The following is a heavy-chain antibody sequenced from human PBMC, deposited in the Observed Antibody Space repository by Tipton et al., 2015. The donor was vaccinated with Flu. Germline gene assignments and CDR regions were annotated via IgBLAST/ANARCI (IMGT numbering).Heavy chain of an antibody. D-gene: IGHD6-13*01. J-gene: IGHJ6*02. Sequence: SLRLSCAASRFNFSNYAMSWVRRAPGKGLEWVSGISGSGDSKYYVDSVKGRFTISRDNSKNTLYLQVSSLRVEDTAIYYCAKDMGQYSSSWYGGNYYYGMDAWGQGTTVIVSS. CDR1: RFNFSNYA. CDR3: AKDMGQYSSSWYGGNYYYGMDA. V-gene: IGHV3-23*01. CDR2: ISGSGDSK.